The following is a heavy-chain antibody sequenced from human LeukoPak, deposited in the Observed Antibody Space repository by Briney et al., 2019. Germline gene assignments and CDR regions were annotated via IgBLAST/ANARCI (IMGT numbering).Heavy chain of an antibody. D-gene: IGHD3-22*01. CDR3: ARERYDSSGYYFRAFDI. V-gene: IGHV4-59*12. CDR2: IYYSGST. J-gene: IGHJ3*02. CDR1: GGSISSYY. Sequence: SETLSLTCTVSGGSISSYYWSRIRQPPGKGLEWIGYIYYSGSTNYNPSLKSRVTISVDTSKNQFSLKLSSVTAADTAVYYCARERYDSSGYYFRAFDIWGQGTMVTVSS.